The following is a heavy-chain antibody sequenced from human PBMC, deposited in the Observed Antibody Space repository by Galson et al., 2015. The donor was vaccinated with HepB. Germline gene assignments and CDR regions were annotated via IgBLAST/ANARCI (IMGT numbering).Heavy chain of an antibody. CDR1: GFTFSSYA. D-gene: IGHD3-10*01. V-gene: IGHV3-30*04. CDR3: ARDIAPNGVRGVIRLPPVFDP. Sequence: SLRLSCAASGFTFSSYAMHWVRQAPGKGLEWVAVISYDGSNKYYADSVKGRFTISRDNSKNTLYLQMNSLRAEDTAVYYCARDIAPNGVRGVIRLPPVFDPWGQGTLVTVSS. J-gene: IGHJ5*02. CDR2: ISYDGSNK.